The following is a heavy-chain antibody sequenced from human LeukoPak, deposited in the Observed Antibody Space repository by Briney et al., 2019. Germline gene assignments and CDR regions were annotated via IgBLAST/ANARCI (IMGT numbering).Heavy chain of an antibody. CDR2: ISSNGGST. CDR1: GFTFSSYA. Sequence: GGSLRLSCAAPGFTFSSYAMHWVRQAPGKGLEYVSAISSNGGSTYYANSVKGRFTISRDNSKNTLYLQMGSLRAEDMAVYYCARGHGVGATSSYYFDYWGQGTLVTVSS. J-gene: IGHJ4*02. CDR3: ARGHGVGATSSYYFDY. D-gene: IGHD1-26*01. V-gene: IGHV3-64*01.